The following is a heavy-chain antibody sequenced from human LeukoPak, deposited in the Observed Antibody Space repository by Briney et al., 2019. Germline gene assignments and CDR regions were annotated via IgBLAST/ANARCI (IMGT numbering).Heavy chain of an antibody. V-gene: IGHV3-21*01. CDR2: ISSSSSYI. Sequence: GGSLRLSCAASGFTFSTYWMNWVRQAPGKGLEWVSSISSSSSYIYYADSVKGRFTISRDNAKNSLYLQMNSLRAEDTAVYYCARAAAAKEPGDYWGQGTLVTVSS. D-gene: IGHD6-25*01. J-gene: IGHJ4*02. CDR3: ARAAAAKEPGDY. CDR1: GFTFSTYW.